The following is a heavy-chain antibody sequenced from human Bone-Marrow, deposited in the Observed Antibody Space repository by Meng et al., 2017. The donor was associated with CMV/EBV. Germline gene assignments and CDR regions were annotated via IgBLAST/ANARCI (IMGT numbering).Heavy chain of an antibody. CDR2: ISYDGSNK. Sequence: LSLTCAASGFTFSSYAMHWVRQAPGKGLEWVAVISYDGSNKYYAGSVKGRFTISRDNSKNTLYLQMNSLRAEDTAVYYCARDPRWLESLDYWGQGTMVTVSS. J-gene: IGHJ4*02. CDR1: GFTFSSYA. V-gene: IGHV3-30-3*01. CDR3: ARDPRWLESLDY. D-gene: IGHD3-22*01.